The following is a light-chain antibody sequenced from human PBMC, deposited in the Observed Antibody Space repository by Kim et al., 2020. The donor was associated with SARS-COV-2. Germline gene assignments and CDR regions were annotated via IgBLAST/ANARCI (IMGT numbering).Light chain of an antibody. V-gene: IGLV2-14*03. CDR2: DVS. Sequence: ITLSCTGTSSDVGGYNYVSWYQQHPGKAPKLMIYDVSNRPSGVSNRFSGSKSGNTASLTISGLQAEDEADYYCSSYTSSSTLWVVFGGGTQLTVL. CDR1: SSDVGGYNY. CDR3: SSYTSSSTLWVV. J-gene: IGLJ2*01.